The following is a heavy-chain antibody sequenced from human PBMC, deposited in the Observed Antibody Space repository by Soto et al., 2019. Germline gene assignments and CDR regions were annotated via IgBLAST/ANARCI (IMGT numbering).Heavy chain of an antibody. CDR3: ARDKITGLFDY. D-gene: IGHD2-8*02. V-gene: IGHV1-3*01. J-gene: IGHJ4*02. CDR2: INAGNGNT. CDR1: GYTFTSYA. Sequence: ASVKVSCKASGYTFTSYAMHWVRQAPGQRFEWMGWINAGNGNTKYSQKFQGRVTITRDTSASTAYMELSSLRSEDTAVYYCARDKITGLFDYWGQGTLVTVSS.